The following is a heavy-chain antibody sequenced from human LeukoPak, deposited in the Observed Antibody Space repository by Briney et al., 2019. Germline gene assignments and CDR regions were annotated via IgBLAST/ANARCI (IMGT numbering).Heavy chain of an antibody. Sequence: GGSLRLSCAASGITFSSYGMPWVRQAPGKGLEWVAIIWFDGSNKYYADSVKGRFTISRDNSKNTLYLQMNSLRAEDTAVYYCARAITMLRGVIITPLYSYYGMDVWGQGTTVTVSS. CDR1: GITFSSYG. CDR3: ARAITMLRGVIITPLYSYYGMDV. V-gene: IGHV3-33*01. D-gene: IGHD3-10*01. CDR2: IWFDGSNK. J-gene: IGHJ6*02.